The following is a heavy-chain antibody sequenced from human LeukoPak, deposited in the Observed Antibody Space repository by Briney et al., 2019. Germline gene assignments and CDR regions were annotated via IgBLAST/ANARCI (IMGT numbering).Heavy chain of an antibody. CDR1: GFTFSSYA. Sequence: GGSLRLSCAASGFTFSSYAMSWVREAPGKGLEWVSAISGSGGSTYYADSVKGRFTISRDNSKNTLYLQMNSLRADDTAVYYCAKYDSGSQPGLVDYWGQGTLVTVSS. V-gene: IGHV3-23*01. CDR2: ISGSGGST. D-gene: IGHD3-10*01. CDR3: AKYDSGSQPGLVDY. J-gene: IGHJ4*02.